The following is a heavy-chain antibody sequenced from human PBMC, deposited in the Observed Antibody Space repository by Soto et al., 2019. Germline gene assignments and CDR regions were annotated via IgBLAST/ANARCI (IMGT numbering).Heavy chain of an antibody. J-gene: IGHJ4*02. D-gene: IGHD3-22*01. Sequence: GGSLRLSCAASGFTVSSNYMSWVRQAPGKGLEWVSVIYSGGSTYYADPVKGRFTISRDNSKNTLYLQMNILRAEDTAVYYCARAVIEGYYDSSPYYFDYWGQRTLVT. CDR2: IYSGGST. V-gene: IGHV3-53*01. CDR1: GFTVSSNY. CDR3: ARAVIEGYYDSSPYYFDY.